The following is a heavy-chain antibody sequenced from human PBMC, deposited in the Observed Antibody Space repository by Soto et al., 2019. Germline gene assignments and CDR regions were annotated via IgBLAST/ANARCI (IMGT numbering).Heavy chain of an antibody. CDR1: GFSLTTSGVG. CDR2: IYWDDDK. D-gene: IGHD7-27*01. J-gene: IGHJ4*01. CDR3: AHRGYMYGNWDHGYFDY. V-gene: IGHV2-5*02. Sequence: QITLKESGPPRVQPTQTLALTCTFSGFSLTTSGVGVGWIRKTPGKALEGLAVIYWDDDKRYYPSPKNRLTITKDTTKNQVVRIMAGMDPVDTGTYFCAHRGYMYGNWDHGYFDYWGQGTLVTVAS.